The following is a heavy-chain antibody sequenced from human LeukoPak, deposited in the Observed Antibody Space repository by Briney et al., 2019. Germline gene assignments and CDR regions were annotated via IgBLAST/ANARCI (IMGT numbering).Heavy chain of an antibody. J-gene: IGHJ3*02. D-gene: IGHD3-22*01. Sequence: SGGSLRLSCAASGFTFDDYAMHRVRQAPGKGLEWVSGISWNSGSIGYADSVKGRFTISRDNAKNSLYLQMNSLRAEDTALYYCAKADYYDSSGYYSVGAFDIWGQGTMVTVSS. CDR3: AKADYYDSSGYYSVGAFDI. CDR1: GFTFDDYA. CDR2: ISWNSGSI. V-gene: IGHV3-9*01.